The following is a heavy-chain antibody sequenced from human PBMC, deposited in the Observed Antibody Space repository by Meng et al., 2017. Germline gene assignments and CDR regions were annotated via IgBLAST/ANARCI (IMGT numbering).Heavy chain of an antibody. CDR3: ARGLQGYYDSSGHDAPFFDI. J-gene: IGHJ3*02. CDR1: GFTFSSYA. CDR2: ISSNGGST. V-gene: IGHV3-64*01. Sequence: GESLKISCAASGFTFSSYAMHWVRQAPGKGLEYVSAISSNGGSTYYANSVKGRFTISRDNSKNTLYLQMGSLRAEDMAVYYCARGLQGYYDSSGHDAPFFDIWGQGTMVTVSS. D-gene: IGHD3-22*01.